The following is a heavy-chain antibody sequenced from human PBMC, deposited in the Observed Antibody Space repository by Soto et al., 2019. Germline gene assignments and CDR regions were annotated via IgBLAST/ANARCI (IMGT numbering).Heavy chain of an antibody. J-gene: IGHJ4*02. V-gene: IGHV1-46*01. D-gene: IGHD3-22*01. CDR3: AKAKTSIGCSDY. CDR2: LYPSSSST. Sequence: ALVNVSCTASGCTCTNYYMHWVRQAPGQGIEWMVILYPSSSSTTSAQKFQGRVTMTRDTSTSTVYKKRRSLRSEDTAVYYFAKAKTSIGCSDYSCLGTLVTIPS. CDR1: GCTCTNYY.